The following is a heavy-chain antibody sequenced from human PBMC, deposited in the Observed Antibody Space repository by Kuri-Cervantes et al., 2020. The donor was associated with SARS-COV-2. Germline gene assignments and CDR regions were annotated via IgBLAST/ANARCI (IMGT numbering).Heavy chain of an antibody. CDR2: INHSGST. D-gene: IGHD4-23*01. V-gene: IGHV4-34*01. J-gene: IGHJ4*02. CDR3: ARVKSVVTPDIDY. Sequence: PETLSLTCAVYGGSFSGYYWSWIRQPPGKGLEWIGEINHSGSTNYNPSLKSRVTISVDTSKNQFSLKLSSVTAADTAVYYCARVKSVVTPDIDYWGQGTLVTVSS. CDR1: GGSFSGYY.